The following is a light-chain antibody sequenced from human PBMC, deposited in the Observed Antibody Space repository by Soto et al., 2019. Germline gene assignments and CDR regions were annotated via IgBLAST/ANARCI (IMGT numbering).Light chain of an antibody. CDR2: AAS. CDR3: LQDYNYPRT. J-gene: IGKJ1*01. V-gene: IGKV1-6*01. CDR1: QGIRND. Sequence: AIQMTQSPSSLSASVGDRVTITCRASQGIRNDLGWYQQKPGKAPKLLIYAASSLRSGVPSRFSGSGSGTDFTLTISSLQPEDFASYYCLQDYNYPRTYGQGTKVEIK.